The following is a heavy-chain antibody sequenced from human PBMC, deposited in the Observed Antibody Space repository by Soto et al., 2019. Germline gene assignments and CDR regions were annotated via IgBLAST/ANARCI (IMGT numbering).Heavy chain of an antibody. CDR2: ISYDGSNK. Sequence: GGSLRLSCAASGFTFSSYAMHWVRQAPGKGLEWVAVISYDGSNKYYADSVKGRFTISRDNSKNTLYLQMNSLRAEDTAVYYCARGLVGYYFDYWGQGTLVTVSS. D-gene: IGHD6-19*01. CDR1: GFTFSSYA. CDR3: ARGLVGYYFDY. V-gene: IGHV3-30-3*01. J-gene: IGHJ4*02.